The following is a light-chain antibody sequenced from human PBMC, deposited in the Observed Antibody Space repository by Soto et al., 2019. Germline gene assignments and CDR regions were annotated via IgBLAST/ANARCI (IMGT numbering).Light chain of an antibody. CDR2: AAS. Sequence: DIQMTQSPSSLSASVEDRVTITCRASQSISSYLNWYQQKPGKAPKLLIYAASSLQSGVPSRFSGSGSGTDFTLTISSLQPEDFATYYCPQSYSTPPTFGQGTKVDIK. CDR1: QSISSY. J-gene: IGKJ1*01. CDR3: PQSYSTPPT. V-gene: IGKV1-39*01.